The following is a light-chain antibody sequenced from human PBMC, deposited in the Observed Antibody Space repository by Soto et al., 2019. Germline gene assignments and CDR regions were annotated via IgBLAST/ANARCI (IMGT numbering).Light chain of an antibody. CDR2: KGT. CDR3: CSSTPESTYV. V-gene: IGLV2-23*01. J-gene: IGLJ1*01. CDR1: SSDVGAYNS. Sequence: QSALSQPASVSLSPGQSVTISCSGTSSDVGAYNSDSLYQQHPDKAPQLMIYKGTRRPSGVSNRFSGSTSGNAASLTISGLQAGDETDYFCCSSTPESTYVFGTGTKVTVL.